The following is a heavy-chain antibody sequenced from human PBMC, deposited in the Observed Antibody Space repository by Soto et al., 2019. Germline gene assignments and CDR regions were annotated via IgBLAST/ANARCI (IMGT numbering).Heavy chain of an antibody. CDR3: VRDRSTCKDY. Sequence: EVQLVESGGGLVQPGGSLRLSCAASGFTFSSYWMHWVRQDPGKRLVWVSRIKSDGTSTDYADSVKGRFTISRDNAKNRLYLQMNSLRVEDTAVYYCVRDRSTCKDYWGQGTLVTVSS. CDR2: IKSDGTST. CDR1: GFTFSSYW. D-gene: IGHD2-2*01. V-gene: IGHV3-74*01. J-gene: IGHJ4*02.